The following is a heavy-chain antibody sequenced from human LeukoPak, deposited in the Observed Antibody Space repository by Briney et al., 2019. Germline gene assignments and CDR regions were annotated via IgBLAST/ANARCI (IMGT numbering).Heavy chain of an antibody. D-gene: IGHD6-25*01. CDR3: AKDSAYYYGMDV. CDR2: MSGSGGST. V-gene: IGHV3-23*01. CDR1: GFPFSNYA. Sequence: GGSLRLSCAASGFPFSNYAMNWVRQAPGKGLEWVSAMSGSGGSTHYADSVKGRFTISRDNSKNTLFLQMNSLRAEDTAVYYCAKDSAYYYGMDVWGQGTTVTVSS. J-gene: IGHJ6*02.